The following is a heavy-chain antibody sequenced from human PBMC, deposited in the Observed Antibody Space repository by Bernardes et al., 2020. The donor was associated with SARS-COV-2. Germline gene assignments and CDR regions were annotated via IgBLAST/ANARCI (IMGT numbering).Heavy chain of an antibody. V-gene: IGHV4-31*03. CDR3: ARDMVVPAAKAYYYYYGMDV. Sequence: SEPLSLTCTVSGGWISSGGYYWSWLLQHPGKGLEWIGYIYYSGSTYYNPSLKSRVTISVDTSKNQFSLKLSSVTAADTAVYYCARDMVVPAAKAYYYYYGMDVWGQGTTVTVSS. CDR2: IYYSGST. J-gene: IGHJ6*02. D-gene: IGHD2-2*01. CDR1: GGWISSGGYY.